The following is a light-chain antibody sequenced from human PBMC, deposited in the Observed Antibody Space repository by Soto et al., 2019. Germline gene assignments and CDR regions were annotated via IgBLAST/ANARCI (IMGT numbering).Light chain of an antibody. CDR1: ISDVGGYNF. CDR2: EVI. V-gene: IGLV2-14*01. J-gene: IGLJ1*01. Sequence: QSVLTQPSSVSGSPGQSITISCTGAISDVGGYNFVSWYQHHPGKAPKLMIYEVINRPSGVSTRFSGFKSGNTASLTISGLQAEDEADYYCSSHTSSPTLAFGTGTKVTVL. CDR3: SSHTSSPTLA.